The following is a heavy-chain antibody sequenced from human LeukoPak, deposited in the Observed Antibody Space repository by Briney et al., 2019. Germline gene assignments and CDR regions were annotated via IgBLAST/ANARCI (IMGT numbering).Heavy chain of an antibody. Sequence: GGSLRLSCAASGFTFSSYWMSWVRQAPGKGLEWVANIKQDGSEKYYVDSVKGRFTISRDNAKNSLYLQMNGLRAEDTAVYYCARGAAARPWDYYYMDVWGKGTTVTVSS. V-gene: IGHV3-7*01. D-gene: IGHD6-6*01. J-gene: IGHJ6*03. CDR3: ARGAAARPWDYYYMDV. CDR2: IKQDGSEK. CDR1: GFTFSSYW.